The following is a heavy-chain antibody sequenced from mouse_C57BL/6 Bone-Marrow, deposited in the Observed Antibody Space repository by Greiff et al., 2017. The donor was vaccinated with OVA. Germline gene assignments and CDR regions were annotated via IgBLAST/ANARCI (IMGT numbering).Heavy chain of an antibody. J-gene: IGHJ1*03. CDR3: TRDYGSSEDWYFDV. D-gene: IGHD1-1*01. CDR2: LRLKSDNYAT. CDR1: GFTFSNYW. V-gene: IGHV6-3*01. Sequence: EVKLEESGGGLVQPGGSMKLSCVASGFTFSNYWMNWVRQSPEKGLEWVAQLRLKSDNYATHYAESVKGRYTISIEYSKSSVDLQMNSLRAEDTGSYYCTRDYGSSEDWYFDVGGTETTVTVSS.